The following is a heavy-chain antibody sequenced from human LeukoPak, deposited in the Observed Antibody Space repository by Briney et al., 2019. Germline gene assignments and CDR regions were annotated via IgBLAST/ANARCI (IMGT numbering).Heavy chain of an antibody. D-gene: IGHD3-10*01. J-gene: IGHJ5*02. CDR2: FDPEDGET. Sequence: ASVKVSCKVSGYTLTELSMHWVRQTPGKGLEWMGGFDPEDGETIYAQKFQGRVTMTEDTSTDTAYMELSSLRSEDTAVYYCATAYGSGPNWFDPWGQGTLVTVSS. V-gene: IGHV1-24*01. CDR3: ATAYGSGPNWFDP. CDR1: GYTLTELS.